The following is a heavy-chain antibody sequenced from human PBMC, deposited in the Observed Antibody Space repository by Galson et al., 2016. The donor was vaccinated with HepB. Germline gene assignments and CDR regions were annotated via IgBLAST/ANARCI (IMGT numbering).Heavy chain of an antibody. CDR1: GFIFSNAW. Sequence: SLRLSCATSGFIFSNAWVTWVRQAPGKGLEWVGRIKTRIDGGTTDYAAPVKGRFTISRDDSKNTLFLQMGSLKSEDTAVYYCTTEGSSRKFDYWGQGTLVTVSS. CDR2: IKTRIDGGTT. D-gene: IGHD6-6*01. V-gene: IGHV3-15*01. J-gene: IGHJ4*02. CDR3: TTEGSSRKFDY.